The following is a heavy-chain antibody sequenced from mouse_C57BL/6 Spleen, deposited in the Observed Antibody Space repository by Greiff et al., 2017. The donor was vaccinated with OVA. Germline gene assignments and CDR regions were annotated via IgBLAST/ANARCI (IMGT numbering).Heavy chain of an antibody. CDR3: ASSSKDSSGYDYAMDY. V-gene: IGHV1-81*01. D-gene: IGHD3-2*02. Sequence: QVQLQQSGAELARPGASVKLSCKASGYTFTSYGISWVKQRTGQGLEWIGEIYPRSGNTYYNEKFKGKATLTADKSSSTAYMELRSLTSEDSAVYFCASSSKDSSGYDYAMDYWGQGTSVTVSS. J-gene: IGHJ4*01. CDR1: GYTFTSYG. CDR2: IYPRSGNT.